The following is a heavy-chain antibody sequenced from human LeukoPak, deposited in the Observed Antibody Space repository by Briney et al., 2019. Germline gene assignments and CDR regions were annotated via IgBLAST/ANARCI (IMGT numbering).Heavy chain of an antibody. V-gene: IGHV3-53*01. CDR3: ARAVSGAAAPFDS. Sequence: GGSLRLSCAASGFTVSSNYMSWVRKAPGKGLEWVSVIYSGGSTYYADSVKGRFTISRDNSKNTLYLQMNSLRAEDTAVYYCARAVSGAAAPFDSWGQGTLVTVSS. J-gene: IGHJ4*02. CDR1: GFTVSSNY. D-gene: IGHD2-2*01. CDR2: IYSGGST.